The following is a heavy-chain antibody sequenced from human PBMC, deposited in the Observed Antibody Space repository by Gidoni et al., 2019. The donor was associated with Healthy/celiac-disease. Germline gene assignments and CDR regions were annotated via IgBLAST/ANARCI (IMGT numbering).Heavy chain of an antibody. CDR1: GFPFSSYA. V-gene: IGHV3-23*01. CDR3: AKDRGDIVVVVAANGGAFDI. J-gene: IGHJ3*02. D-gene: IGHD2-15*01. Sequence: EVQLLESGGGLVQPGGSLRLSCSASGFPFSSYAMSWVRQAPGKGLEWVSAISGSGGSTYYADSVKGRFTISRDNSKNTLYLQMNSLRAEDTAVYYCAKDRGDIVVVVAANGGAFDIWGQGTMVTVSS. CDR2: ISGSGGST.